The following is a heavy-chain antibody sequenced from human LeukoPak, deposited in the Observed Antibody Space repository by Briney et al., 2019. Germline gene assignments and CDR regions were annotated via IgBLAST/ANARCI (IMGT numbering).Heavy chain of an antibody. V-gene: IGHV3-23*01. CDR2: LSGSGITT. CDR1: GFAFSNSA. Sequence: GGPLRLSCAASGFAFSNSAMSWVRQAPGKGLEWVSTLSGSGITTYYADSVKGRFTISRDNSKNTLYLQMNSLRAEDTAVYYCAKGIYSSGWSYFDYWGHGTLVTVSS. D-gene: IGHD6-19*01. J-gene: IGHJ4*01. CDR3: AKGIYSSGWSYFDY.